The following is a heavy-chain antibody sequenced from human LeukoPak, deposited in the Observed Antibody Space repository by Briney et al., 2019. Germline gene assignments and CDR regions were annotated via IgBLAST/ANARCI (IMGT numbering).Heavy chain of an antibody. D-gene: IGHD3-22*01. V-gene: IGHV3-21*01. J-gene: IGHJ4*02. Sequence: GGSLRLSCVASGFSFSRYSMHWVRQAPGKGLERVSSISISSGSIYYADSVKGRFTISRDNAKNSLYLQMNSLRAEDAAIYYCAKTYYYDSVGYSPFDTWGQGSRVIVSS. CDR2: ISISSGSI. CDR3: AKTYYYDSVGYSPFDT. CDR1: GFSFSRYS.